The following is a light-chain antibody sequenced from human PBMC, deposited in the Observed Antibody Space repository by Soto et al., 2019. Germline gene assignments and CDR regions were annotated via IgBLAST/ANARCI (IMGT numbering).Light chain of an antibody. J-gene: IGKJ1*01. CDR3: REYYNWPPWT. Sequence: VMTQSPATLSASPGERATLSCRASQSVTNNLAWYQQKPGQAPRLLIDGASTRATAVSARFSGSGSGTEFTLTISSRQFDDCAVYYCREYYNWPPWTFGQGTKVEI. CDR1: QSVTNN. V-gene: IGKV3-15*01. CDR2: GAS.